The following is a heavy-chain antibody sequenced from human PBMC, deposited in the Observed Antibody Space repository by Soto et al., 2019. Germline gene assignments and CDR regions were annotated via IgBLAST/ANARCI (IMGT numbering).Heavy chain of an antibody. CDR2: ISYDGRNK. Sequence: QVQLVESGGGVVQPGRSLRLSCAASGFTFSSYGMHWVRQAPGKGLESVAVISYDGRNKYYADAVKGRFTISRDNSKNTLYLQMSSLRAEDTAVYYCVKDGSSGWPYFYDMDVWGQGTTVTVSS. D-gene: IGHD6-19*01. V-gene: IGHV3-30*18. CDR3: VKDGSSGWPYFYDMDV. J-gene: IGHJ6*02. CDR1: GFTFSSYG.